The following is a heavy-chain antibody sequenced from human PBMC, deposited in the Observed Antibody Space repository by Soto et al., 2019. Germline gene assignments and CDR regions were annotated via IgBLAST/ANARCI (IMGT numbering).Heavy chain of an antibody. D-gene: IGHD2-2*01. J-gene: IGHJ4*02. Sequence: QVQLQQWGAGLLKPSETLSLTCAVYGGSFSGYYWSWIRQPPGKGLEWIGEINHSGSTNYNPSLKSRVTIPVDTSKNLFSLKLSSVTAADTAVYYCARTDGYCSSTSCRKALDYWGQGTLVTVSS. CDR2: INHSGST. V-gene: IGHV4-34*01. CDR1: GGSFSGYY. CDR3: ARTDGYCSSTSCRKALDY.